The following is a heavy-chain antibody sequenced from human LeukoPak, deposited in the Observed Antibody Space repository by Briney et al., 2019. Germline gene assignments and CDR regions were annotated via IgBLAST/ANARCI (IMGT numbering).Heavy chain of an antibody. J-gene: IGHJ5*02. CDR3: ARVPGVSTWFDP. Sequence: SETLSLTCAVYGGSFSGYYWSWIRQPPGKGLEWIGEINHSGSTNYNPSLKSRVTISVDRSKNQFSLKLSSVTAADTAVYYCARVPGVSTWFDPWGQGTLVTVSS. CDR1: GGSFSGYY. CDR2: INHSGST. V-gene: IGHV4-34*01. D-gene: IGHD3-3*01.